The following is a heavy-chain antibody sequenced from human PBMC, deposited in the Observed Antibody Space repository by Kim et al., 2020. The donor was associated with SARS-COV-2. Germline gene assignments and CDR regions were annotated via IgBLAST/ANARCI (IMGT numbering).Heavy chain of an antibody. CDR1: GGTFSSYA. CDR3: ARVVAAAGSCFDP. D-gene: IGHD6-13*01. CDR2: IIPIFGTA. V-gene: IGHV1-69*13. Sequence: SVKVSCKASGGTFSSYAISWVRQAPGQGLEWMGGIIPIFGTANYAQKFQGRVTITADESTSTAYMELSSLRSEDTAVYYCARVVAAAGSCFDPWGQGTLVTVSS. J-gene: IGHJ5*02.